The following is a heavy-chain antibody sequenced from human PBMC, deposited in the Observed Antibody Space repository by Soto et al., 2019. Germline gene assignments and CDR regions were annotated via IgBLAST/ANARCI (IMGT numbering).Heavy chain of an antibody. CDR1: GLSITDSEMG. J-gene: IGHJ5*02. CDR3: ARRHLAVAVSPWFDP. V-gene: IGHV2-26*01. Sequence: QVTLKESGPVLVKPTETLTLRCTVSGLSITDSEMGVSWIRQPPGQPLEWLAHIDSSGEKSYRTFLKSRLAISKDPSNSQIVLTMTNMDPADTATYYCARRHLAVAVSPWFDPWGQGITVTVSS. D-gene: IGHD6-19*01. CDR2: IDSSGEK.